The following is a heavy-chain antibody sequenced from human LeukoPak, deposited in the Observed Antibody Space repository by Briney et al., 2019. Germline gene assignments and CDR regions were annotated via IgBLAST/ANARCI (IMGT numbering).Heavy chain of an antibody. J-gene: IGHJ4*02. CDR2: IYYSGST. CDR1: GGSISSGGYY. V-gene: IGHV4-31*03. CDR3: ARAYSSSWYFDY. Sequence: PSQTLSLICTVSGGSISSGGYYWSWIRQHPGKGLEWIGYIYYSGSTYYNPSLKSRVTISVDTSKNQFSLKLSSVTAADTAVYYCARAYSSSWYFDYWGQGTLVTVSS. D-gene: IGHD6-13*01.